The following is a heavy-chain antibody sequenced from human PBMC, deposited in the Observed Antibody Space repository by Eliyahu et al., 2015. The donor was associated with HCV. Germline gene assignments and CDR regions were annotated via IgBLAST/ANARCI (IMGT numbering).Heavy chain of an antibody. CDR2: VSSDGRNK. D-gene: IGHD4-11*01. CDR1: GFTFTNYV. J-gene: IGHJ4*02. V-gene: IGHV3-30*04. Sequence: GFTFTNYVIHWVRQAPGKGLEWVAFVSSDGRNKYYADSVKGRFTISRDNSLSTLYLQMNSLRAEDSAVYYCARESNSNVAFDYWGQGTPVTVSS. CDR3: ARESNSNVAFDY.